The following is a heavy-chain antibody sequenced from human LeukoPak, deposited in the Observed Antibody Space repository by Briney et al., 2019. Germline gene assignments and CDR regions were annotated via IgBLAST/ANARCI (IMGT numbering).Heavy chain of an antibody. J-gene: IGHJ4*02. V-gene: IGHV3-7*03. D-gene: IGHD4-17*01. CDR3: AKVTVTREFDY. CDR2: IKQDGEET. Sequence: GGSLTLSCAASGFIFSNFWMSWVRQAPGKGPEWVANIKQDGEETYYLDSVKGRFTVSRDNAKNSLYLQMNGLRAEDTAVYYCAKVTVTREFDYWGQGTLVTVSS. CDR1: GFIFSNFW.